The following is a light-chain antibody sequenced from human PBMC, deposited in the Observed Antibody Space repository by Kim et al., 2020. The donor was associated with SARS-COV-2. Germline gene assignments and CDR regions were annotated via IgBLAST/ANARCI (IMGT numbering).Light chain of an antibody. V-gene: IGKV1-39*01. Sequence: DIQMTQSPSSLSASVGDRVSITCRPSQSVSTYLNWYQQKPGKAPKLLIYGASSLQNRVPSRFSGSGSGTDFTLTISSLQPEDFATYYCQQSYNTPFTFGQGTKLEI. CDR1: QSVSTY. J-gene: IGKJ2*01. CDR3: QQSYNTPFT. CDR2: GAS.